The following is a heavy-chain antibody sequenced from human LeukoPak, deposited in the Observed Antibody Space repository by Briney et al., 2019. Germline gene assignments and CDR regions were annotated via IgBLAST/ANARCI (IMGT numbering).Heavy chain of an antibody. V-gene: IGHV3-23*01. CDR3: ARARRIVGVGYFDY. Sequence: GGSLRLSCAASGFIFSSHGMNWVRQGPGKGLEGVADISGSGGPTNYADSVKGRFTISRDNSKNTLFLQMNSLRDGDTAIYYCARARRIVGVGYFDYWGQGNLVTVSS. CDR1: GFIFSSHG. CDR2: ISGSGGPT. D-gene: IGHD1-26*01. J-gene: IGHJ4*02.